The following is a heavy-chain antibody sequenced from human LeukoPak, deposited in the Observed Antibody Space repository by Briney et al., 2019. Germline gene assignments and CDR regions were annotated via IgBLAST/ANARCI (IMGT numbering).Heavy chain of an antibody. CDR1: GFTFSSYA. CDR3: ANAVAQYSGGWYDY. Sequence: GGSLRLSCAASGFTFSSYAMSWVRQAPGEGLEWVSVISSTGGSTYYADSVKGQFTISRNNSKNTLYLQMNSLRAEDTAVYYCANAVAQYSGGWYDYWGQGTLVTVSS. CDR2: ISSTGGST. V-gene: IGHV3-23*01. D-gene: IGHD6-19*01. J-gene: IGHJ4*02.